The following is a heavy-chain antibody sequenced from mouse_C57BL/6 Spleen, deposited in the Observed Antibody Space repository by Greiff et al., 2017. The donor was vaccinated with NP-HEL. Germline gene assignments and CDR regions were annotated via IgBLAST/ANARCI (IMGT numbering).Heavy chain of an antibody. CDR3: ARTAGSSYCFDY. Sequence: EVKVVESGGGLVKPGGSLKLSCAASGFTFSDYGMHWVRQAPEKGLEWVAYISSGSSTIYYADTVKGRFTISRDNAKNTLFLQMTSLRSEDTAMYSCARTAGSSYCFDYWGQGTTLTVSS. J-gene: IGHJ2*01. V-gene: IGHV5-17*01. CDR1: GFTFSDYG. D-gene: IGHD1-1*01. CDR2: ISSGSSTI.